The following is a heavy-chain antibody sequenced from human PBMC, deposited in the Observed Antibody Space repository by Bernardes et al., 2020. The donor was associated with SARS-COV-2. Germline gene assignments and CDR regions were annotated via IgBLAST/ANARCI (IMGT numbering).Heavy chain of an antibody. CDR2: INSAGST. CDR1: GFTFSTYA. J-gene: IGHJ4*02. V-gene: IGHV3-23*01. Sequence: GGSLRLSCAASGFTFSTYAMNWVRQAPGKGLEWVSTINSAGSTWNADSVKGRFTISRDNSKNTLSLQMNSLRVEDTAIYYCATNWQFDNWGQGTLVTVSS. D-gene: IGHD1-1*01. CDR3: ATNWQFDN.